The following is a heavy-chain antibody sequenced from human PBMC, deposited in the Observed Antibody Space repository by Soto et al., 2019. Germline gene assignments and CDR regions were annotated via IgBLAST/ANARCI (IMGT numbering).Heavy chain of an antibody. CDR3: ARDQCSAGNCWFGP. Sequence: GASVKVSCKASGGTFSSYAISWVRQAPGQGLEWMGGIIPIFGTANYAQKFQGRVTITADESTSTAYMELSSLRSEDTAVYFCARDQCSAGNCWFGPWGQGALVTVSS. J-gene: IGHJ5*02. CDR2: IIPIFGTA. CDR1: GGTFSSYA. V-gene: IGHV1-69*13. D-gene: IGHD2-15*01.